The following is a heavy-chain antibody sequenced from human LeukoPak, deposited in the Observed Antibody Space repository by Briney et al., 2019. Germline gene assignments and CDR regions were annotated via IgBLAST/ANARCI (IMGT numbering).Heavy chain of an antibody. CDR3: ARGTFYYDSSGHDAFEI. D-gene: IGHD3-22*01. V-gene: IGHV3-23*01. CDR2: ISGSGGST. CDR1: GFTFSSYA. J-gene: IGHJ3*02. Sequence: TGGSLRLSCAASGFTFSSYAMSWVRQAPGKGLEWVSAISGSGGSTYYADSVKGRFTISRDNSKNTLYLQMNSLRVEDTAVYYCARGTFYYDSSGHDAFEIWGQGTMVAVSS.